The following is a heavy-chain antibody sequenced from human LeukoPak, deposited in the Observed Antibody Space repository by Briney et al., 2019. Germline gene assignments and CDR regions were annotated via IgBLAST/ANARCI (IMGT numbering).Heavy chain of an antibody. V-gene: IGHV1-69*01. CDR2: IIPIFGTA. J-gene: IGHJ4*02. CDR1: GGTFSSYA. Sequence: GSSVKVSCKASGGTFSSYAISWVRQAPGQGLEWMGGIIPIFGTANYAQKFQGRVTITADESTSTAYMELSSLRSEDTAVYYCARVPPEGGYCSSTSCSEYYFDYWGQGTLVTVSS. D-gene: IGHD2-2*01. CDR3: ARVPPEGGYCSSTSCSEYYFDY.